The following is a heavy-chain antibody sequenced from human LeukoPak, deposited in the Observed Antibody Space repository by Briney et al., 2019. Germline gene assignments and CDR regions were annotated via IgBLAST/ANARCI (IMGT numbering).Heavy chain of an antibody. J-gene: IGHJ4*02. CDR2: IGTSGNPI. Sequence: GGSLRLSCAASGFAFSGYIMNWVRQAPGKGLEWVSFIGTSGNPIYYADAVKGRFPVTRDNAKNSLYLQMKSLRAEDTAGYYCARDQWLDYWGQGTLVTVSS. D-gene: IGHD6-19*01. CDR1: GFAFSGYI. CDR3: ARDQWLDY. V-gene: IGHV3-48*01.